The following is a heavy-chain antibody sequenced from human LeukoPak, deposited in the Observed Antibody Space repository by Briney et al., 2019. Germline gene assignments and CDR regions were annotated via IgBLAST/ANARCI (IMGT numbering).Heavy chain of an antibody. J-gene: IGHJ4*02. CDR1: GGSISSNH. CDR3: ARDEDGGGWLDS. D-gene: IGHD5-24*01. V-gene: IGHV4-59*01. CDR2: MYYSGNT. Sequence: SETLSLTCTDPGGSISSNHWSWIRPPPGGGLEWVGCMYYSGNTKYSPSLKSRVTISVDTSKNQFSLKLSSVSAADTAVYYCARDEDGGGWLDSWGQGTLVTVSS.